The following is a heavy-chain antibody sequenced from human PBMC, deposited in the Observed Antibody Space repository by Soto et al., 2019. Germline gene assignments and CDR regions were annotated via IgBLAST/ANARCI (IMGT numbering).Heavy chain of an antibody. Sequence: QVQLQESGPGLVKPSGTLSLTCAVSGGSISSSNWWSWVRQPPGKGLEWIGEIYHSGSTNYNPSLNSRVTIAVDMSKNQFSLKLSSVTAADTAVYYCARVSGSYYYGMDVWGQGTTVTVSS. CDR1: GGSISSSNW. J-gene: IGHJ6*02. CDR2: IYHSGST. CDR3: ARVSGSYYYGMDV. V-gene: IGHV4-4*02. D-gene: IGHD1-26*01.